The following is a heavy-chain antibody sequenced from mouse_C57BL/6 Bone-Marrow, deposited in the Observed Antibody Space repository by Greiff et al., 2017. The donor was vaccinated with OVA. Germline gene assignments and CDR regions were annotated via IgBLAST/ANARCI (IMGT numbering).Heavy chain of an antibody. CDR3: TRWGEYDYFDY. J-gene: IGHJ2*01. D-gene: IGHD2-13*01. V-gene: IGHV1-5*01. CDR1: GYTFTSYW. Sequence: EVQLQQSGTVLVRPGASVKLSCKTSGYTFTSYWMHWVKQRPGQGLEWIGAIYPGNSDTSYNQKFKGKAKLTAVTAANTAYMKLSSLTTEDSAVDYGTRWGEYDYFDYWGQGTTLTVSS. CDR2: IYPGNSDT.